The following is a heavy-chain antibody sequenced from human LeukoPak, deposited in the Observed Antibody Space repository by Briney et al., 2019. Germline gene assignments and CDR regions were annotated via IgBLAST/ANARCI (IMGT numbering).Heavy chain of an antibody. CDR3: ARSKILYDSSGYALEI. D-gene: IGHD3-22*01. Sequence: GASVKVSCKASGGTFSDSAINWVRQAPGQGLEWMGGITPIFGTTKYVQKFQGRVSITADTSTFTAYMELSSLRSEDTAIYYCARSKILYDSSGYALEIWGQGTLVTVSS. CDR2: ITPIFGTT. CDR1: GGTFSDSA. J-gene: IGHJ3*02. V-gene: IGHV1-69*06.